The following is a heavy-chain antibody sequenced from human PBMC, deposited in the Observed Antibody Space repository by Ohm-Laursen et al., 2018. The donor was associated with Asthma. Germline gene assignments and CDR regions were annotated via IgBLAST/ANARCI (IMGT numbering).Heavy chain of an antibody. V-gene: IGHV4-34*01. CDR2: INHSGST. Sequence: GTLSLTCAVYGGSFSGYYWSWIRQPPGKGLEWIGEINHSGSTNYNPSLKSRVTISVDTSKNQFSLKLSSVTAADTAVYYCARGDYDILTGYYGDAFDIWGQGTMVTVSS. CDR3: ARGDYDILTGYYGDAFDI. J-gene: IGHJ3*02. D-gene: IGHD3-9*01. CDR1: GGSFSGYY.